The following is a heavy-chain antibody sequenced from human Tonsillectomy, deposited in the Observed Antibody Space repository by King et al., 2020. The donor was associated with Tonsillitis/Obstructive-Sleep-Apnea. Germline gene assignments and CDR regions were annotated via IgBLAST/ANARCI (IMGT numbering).Heavy chain of an antibody. CDR3: AKDYRYFDWLAANDY. CDR1: GFTFSSFA. V-gene: IGHV3-23*04. CDR2: ICGTGGRT. J-gene: IGHJ4*02. D-gene: IGHD3-9*01. Sequence: VQLVESGGGLVQPGGSLRLSCAASGFTFSSFAMSWVRQAPGKGLEWVSAICGTGGRTYYADSVKGRFPISRDNSRNTLYLERNSLRAEDTAVYYCAKDYRYFDWLAANDYWGQGTLVTVSS.